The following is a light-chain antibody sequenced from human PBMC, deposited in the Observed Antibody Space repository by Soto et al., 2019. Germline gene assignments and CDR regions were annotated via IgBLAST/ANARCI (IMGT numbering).Light chain of an antibody. J-gene: IGKJ1*01. CDR3: HQYNRYPWT. CDR1: ETVNSW. CDR2: EAS. Sequence: TVSASIGYRVTLKFRASETVNSWLASYQQKPGKAPELIIYEASNLQSGVPSSFSGSRSGTEFTLSISDLQPEDFATYYCHQYNRYPWTFGQGTNV. V-gene: IGKV1-5*03.